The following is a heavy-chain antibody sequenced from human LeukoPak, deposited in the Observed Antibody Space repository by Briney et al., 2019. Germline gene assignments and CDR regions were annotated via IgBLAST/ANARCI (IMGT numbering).Heavy chain of an antibody. CDR2: IIPIFGTA. D-gene: IGHD4-17*01. Sequence: SVKVSCKASGGTFISYAISWVRQAPGQGLEWIGRIIPIFGTANYAQKFQGRVTITTDESTSTAYMELSSLRSEDTAVYYCATHVGSTVSQNTDYWGQGTLVTVSS. V-gene: IGHV1-69*05. J-gene: IGHJ4*02. CDR1: GGTFISYA. CDR3: ATHVGSTVSQNTDY.